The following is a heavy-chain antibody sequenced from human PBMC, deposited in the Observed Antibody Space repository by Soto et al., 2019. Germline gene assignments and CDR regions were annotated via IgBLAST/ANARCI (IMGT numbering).Heavy chain of an antibody. V-gene: IGHV3-74*03. J-gene: IGHJ6*02. Sequence: EVQLVESGGGLVQPEGSLRLSCAASGFAFRSHWMHWVRQAPGKGLVWVSRINNDGSITTNTDSVKGRFTISRDNAKNTLFLEMNSLRVQDTAVYSCARDPYHYSYYGLDVWGQGTTVIVSS. CDR1: GFAFRSHW. CDR3: ARDPYHYSYYGLDV. CDR2: INNDGSIT.